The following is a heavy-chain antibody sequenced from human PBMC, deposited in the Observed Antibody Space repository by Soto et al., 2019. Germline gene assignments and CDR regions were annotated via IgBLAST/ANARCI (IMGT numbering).Heavy chain of an antibody. D-gene: IGHD6-13*01. CDR2: IRSKANSYAT. J-gene: IGHJ6*02. V-gene: IGHV3-73*01. Sequence: GGSLRLSCAASGFTFSGSAMHWVRQASGKGLEWVGRIRSKANSYATAYAASVKGRFTISRDDSKNTAYLQMNSLKTEDTAVYYCAKTTRYSSSSYGMDVWGQGTTVTVSS. CDR3: AKTTRYSSSSYGMDV. CDR1: GFTFSGSA.